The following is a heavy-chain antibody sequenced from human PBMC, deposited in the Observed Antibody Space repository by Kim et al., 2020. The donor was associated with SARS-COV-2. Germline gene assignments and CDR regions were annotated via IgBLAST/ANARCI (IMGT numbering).Heavy chain of an antibody. CDR2: ISGGGGAST. D-gene: IGHD2-15*01. J-gene: IGHJ4*02. Sequence: GGSLRLSCAASGLTFNNYAMTWVRQAPGKGLEWVSTISGGGGASTFYSDSVRGRFTISRDNSNNMAYLQMNSLRAEDTAVYYCAKGGHLSFNDYWGQGSLVTVSS. CDR1: GLTFNNYA. V-gene: IGHV3-23*01. CDR3: AKGGHLSFNDY.